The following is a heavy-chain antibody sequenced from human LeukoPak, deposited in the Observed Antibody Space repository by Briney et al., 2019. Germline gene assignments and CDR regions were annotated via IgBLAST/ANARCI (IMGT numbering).Heavy chain of an antibody. J-gene: IGHJ5*02. Sequence: PGRSLRLSCAASVFTFSSYGMHWVRQAPGKGLEWVAVISYDGSNKYYADSVKGRFTISRDNSKNTLYLQMNSLRAEDTAVYYCEKVEDTGPFDPWGQGTLVTVSS. CDR2: ISYDGSNK. V-gene: IGHV3-30*18. CDR3: EKVEDTGPFDP. CDR1: VFTFSSYG. D-gene: IGHD5-18*01.